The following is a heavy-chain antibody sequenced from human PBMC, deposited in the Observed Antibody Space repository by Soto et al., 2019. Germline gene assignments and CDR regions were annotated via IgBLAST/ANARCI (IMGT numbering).Heavy chain of an antibody. J-gene: IGHJ6*02. D-gene: IGHD2-21*02. CDR1: GFTFSSYA. V-gene: IGHV3-30-3*01. CDR2: ISYDGSNK. Sequence: QVQLVESGGGVVQPGRSLRLSCAASGFTFSSYAMHWVRQAPGKGLEWVAVISYDGSNKYYADSVKARFTISRDNSKNTLYLQMNSLRAEDTAVYYCASDPASDGEETAIPEGYYYGMDVWGQGTTVTVSS. CDR3: ASDPASDGEETAIPEGYYYGMDV.